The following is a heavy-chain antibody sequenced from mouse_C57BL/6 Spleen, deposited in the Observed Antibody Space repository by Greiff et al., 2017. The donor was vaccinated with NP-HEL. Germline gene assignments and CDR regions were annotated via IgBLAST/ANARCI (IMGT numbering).Heavy chain of an antibody. J-gene: IGHJ2*01. CDR3: TREGEGNYFDY. D-gene: IGHD2-14*01. V-gene: IGHV5-9-1*02. CDR2: ISSGGDYI. CDR1: GFTFSSYA. Sequence: EVKVVESGEGLVKPGGSLKLSCAASGFTFSSYAMSWVRQTPEKRLEWVAYISSGGDYIYYADTVKGRFTISRDNARNTLYLQMSSLKSEDTAMYYCTREGEGNYFDYWGQGTTLTVSS.